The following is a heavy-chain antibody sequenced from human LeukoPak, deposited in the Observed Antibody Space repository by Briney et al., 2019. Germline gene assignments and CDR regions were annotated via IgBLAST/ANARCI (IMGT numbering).Heavy chain of an antibody. CDR2: IIPIFGTA. CDR1: GGTFSSYA. V-gene: IGHV1-69*05. CDR3: AREDSSGYYPGGYYYYYMDV. D-gene: IGHD3-22*01. Sequence: ASVKVSCKASGGTFSSYAISWVRQAPGQGLEWMGRIIPIFGTANYAQKFQGRVTITTDESTSTAYTELSSLRSEDTAVYYCAREDSSGYYPGGYYYYYMDVWGKGTTVTVSS. J-gene: IGHJ6*03.